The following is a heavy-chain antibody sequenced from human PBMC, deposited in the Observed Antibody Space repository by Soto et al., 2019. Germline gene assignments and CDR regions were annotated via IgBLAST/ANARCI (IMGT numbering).Heavy chain of an antibody. CDR1: GYTFTTQP. D-gene: IGHD3-16*01. J-gene: IGHJ4*02. CDR2: INPGNGNT. CDR3: ASRPGLEGGPFDF. Sequence: QVQLVQSGAEVKEPGASVKVSCKASGYTFTTQPIHWVRQAPGQRLEWMGWINPGNGNTEYSQKFHGRVIITRDTSASTASMELSSLRSEDAAVYYWASRPGLEGGPFDFWGQGTLVTVSS. V-gene: IGHV1-3*01.